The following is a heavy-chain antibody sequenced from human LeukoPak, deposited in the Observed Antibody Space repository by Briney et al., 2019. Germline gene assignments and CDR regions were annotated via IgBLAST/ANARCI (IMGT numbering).Heavy chain of an antibody. CDR2: IYYSGST. D-gene: IGHD1-20*01. Sequence: SETLSLTCTVSGGSISSGGYYWSWIRQPPGKGLEWIGNIYYSGSTYYNPSLKSRVTISVDTSKNQFSLKLSSVTAADTAVYYCARDPRKVTGEYYFDYWGQGTLVTVSS. CDR3: ARDPRKVTGEYYFDY. J-gene: IGHJ4*02. V-gene: IGHV4-31*03. CDR1: GGSISSGGYY.